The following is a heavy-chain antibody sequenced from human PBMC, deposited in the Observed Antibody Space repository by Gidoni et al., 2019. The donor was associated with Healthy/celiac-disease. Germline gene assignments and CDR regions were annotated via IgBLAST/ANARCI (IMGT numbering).Heavy chain of an antibody. V-gene: IGHV3-21*01. Sequence: EVQLVESGGGLVKPGGSLRRSCAASGFTFSSYSINWVRQAPGKGMEWVSSISSSSSYIYYADSVKGRFTISRDNAKNSLYLQMNSLRAEDTAVYYCARTDVGYFDLWGRGTLVTVSS. CDR3: ARTDVGYFDL. CDR2: ISSSSSYI. J-gene: IGHJ2*01. CDR1: GFTFSSYS.